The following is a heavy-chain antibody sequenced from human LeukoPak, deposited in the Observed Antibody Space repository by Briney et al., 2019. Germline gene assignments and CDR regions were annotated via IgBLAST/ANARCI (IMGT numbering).Heavy chain of an antibody. CDR1: GFTFSSYA. CDR2: ISGSGGST. Sequence: GGSLRLSCAASGFTFSSYAMSRVRQAPGKGLEWVSAISGSGGSTYYADSVKGRFTISRDNSKNTLYLQMNSLRAEDTAVYYCAKYSSSWYTPQDYWGQGTLVTVSS. D-gene: IGHD6-13*01. CDR3: AKYSSSWYTPQDY. J-gene: IGHJ4*02. V-gene: IGHV3-23*01.